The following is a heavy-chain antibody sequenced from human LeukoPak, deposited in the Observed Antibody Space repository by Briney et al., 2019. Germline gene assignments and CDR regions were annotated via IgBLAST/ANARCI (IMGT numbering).Heavy chain of an antibody. D-gene: IGHD4-11*01. J-gene: IGHJ6*02. V-gene: IGHV3-11*01. CDR2: ISSSGSTI. Sequence: PGGSLRLSCAASGFTFSDYYMSWIRQAPGKGLEWVSYISSSGSTIYYADSLKGRFTISRDNAKNSLYLQMNSLRAEDTAVYYCARADYSNYLIFENSYGMDVWGQGTTVTVSS. CDR3: ARADYSNYLIFENSYGMDV. CDR1: GFTFSDYY.